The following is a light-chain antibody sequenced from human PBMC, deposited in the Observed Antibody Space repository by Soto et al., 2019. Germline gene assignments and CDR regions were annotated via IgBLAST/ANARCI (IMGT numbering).Light chain of an antibody. V-gene: IGLV2-23*01. CDR2: EGN. CDR1: RNDIGTYNL. Sequence: QSALTQPASVSESPRQSISISCGGGRNDIGTYNLVSWYQQHPGKAPKLIIYEGNKRPSGVSNRFSGSRSGNTASLTISGLQAEDEADYYCCSYTDGSSLLFGGGTKLTVL. J-gene: IGLJ3*02. CDR3: CSYTDGSSLL.